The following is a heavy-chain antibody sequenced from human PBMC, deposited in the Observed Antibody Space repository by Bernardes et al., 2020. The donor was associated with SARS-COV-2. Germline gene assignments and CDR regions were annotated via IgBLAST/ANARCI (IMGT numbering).Heavy chain of an antibody. D-gene: IGHD2-2*01. V-gene: IGHV4-34*01. CDR1: GGSFSGYS. J-gene: IGHJ6*02. Sequence: SETLSVTCAVYGGSFSGYSWSWIRQSPGKGLEWIGEINHRGSPSYSPSLKSRVTISVDTSKNQLSLRLSSVTAADTAVYYCARGCSDTTCYPYYYGMDVWGQGTTVTVSS. CDR2: INHRGSP. CDR3: ARGCSDTTCYPYYYGMDV.